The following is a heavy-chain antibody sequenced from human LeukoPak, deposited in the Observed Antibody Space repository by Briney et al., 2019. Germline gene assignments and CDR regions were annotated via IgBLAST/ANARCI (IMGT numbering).Heavy chain of an antibody. CDR2: INHSGST. V-gene: IGHV4-34*01. CDR1: GGSFSGYY. Sequence: SETLSLTCAVYGGSFSGYYWSWIRQPPGKGLEWIGEINHSGSTNYNPSLKSRVTISVDTSKNQFSLKLSSVTAADTAVYHCAYSGSYRAYDYWGQGTLVTVSS. CDR3: AYSGSYRAYDY. J-gene: IGHJ4*02. D-gene: IGHD1-26*01.